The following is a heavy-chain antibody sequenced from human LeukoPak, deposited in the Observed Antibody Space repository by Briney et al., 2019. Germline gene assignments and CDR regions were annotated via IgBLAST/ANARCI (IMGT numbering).Heavy chain of an antibody. Sequence: ASVKVSCKASGYTFTGYYMHWVRQAPGQGLEWLGWINPNSGGTNYAQKFQGRVTMTRDTSISTAYMELSRLRSDDTAVYYCARGDCSGGSCFVLDYWGQGTLVTVSS. CDR2: INPNSGGT. J-gene: IGHJ4*02. CDR1: GYTFTGYY. CDR3: ARGDCSGGSCFVLDY. V-gene: IGHV1-2*02. D-gene: IGHD2-15*01.